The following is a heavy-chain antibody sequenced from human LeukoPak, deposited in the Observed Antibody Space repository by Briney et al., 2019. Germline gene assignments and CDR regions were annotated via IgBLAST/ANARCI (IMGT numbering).Heavy chain of an antibody. CDR1: GGSISRSSYC. CDR3: VRQNGDSVSGYFDY. Sequence: SETLSLTCTVSGGSISRSSYCWGWIRQPPGKGLEWIATIYYSGSTYYNPSLKSRVTISADTSKNQFSLKLSSVTAADTAVYYCVRQNGDSVSGYFDYWGQGTLVTVSS. CDR2: IYYSGST. D-gene: IGHD4-17*01. J-gene: IGHJ4*02. V-gene: IGHV4-39*01.